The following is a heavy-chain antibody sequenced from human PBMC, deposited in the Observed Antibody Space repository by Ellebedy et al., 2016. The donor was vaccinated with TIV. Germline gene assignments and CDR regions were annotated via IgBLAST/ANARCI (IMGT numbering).Heavy chain of an antibody. CDR2: ISSDGSST. CDR1: GFTFSSFA. CDR3: AKGTSSGFNYDRVGLEY. J-gene: IGHJ4*02. V-gene: IGHV3-23*01. Sequence: GESLKISCAASGFTFSSFAMHWVRQPPGKGLEWLSVISSDGSSTYHSDSVKCRFTITSDNSENTKFLQMNRLRSEDTAVYYCAKGTSSGFNYDRVGLEYWGQGTLVTVSS. D-gene: IGHD3-16*01.